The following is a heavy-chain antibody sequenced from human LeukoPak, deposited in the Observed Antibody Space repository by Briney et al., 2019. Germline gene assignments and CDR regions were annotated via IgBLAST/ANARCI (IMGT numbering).Heavy chain of an antibody. CDR3: AKDDGYGGGYSYGCLDY. CDR2: ISYDGSNK. CDR1: GFTFSSYG. D-gene: IGHD5-18*01. Sequence: PGGSLRLSCAASGFTFSSYGMHWVRQAPGKGLEWVAVISYDGSNKYYADSVKGRFTISRDNSKNTLYLQMNSLRAEDTAVYYCAKDDGYGGGYSYGCLDYWGQGTLVTVSS. J-gene: IGHJ4*02. V-gene: IGHV3-30*18.